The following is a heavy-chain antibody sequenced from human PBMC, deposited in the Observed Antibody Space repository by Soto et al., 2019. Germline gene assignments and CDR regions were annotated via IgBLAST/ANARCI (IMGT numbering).Heavy chain of an antibody. CDR3: AKGLAYCGGDCYSHFDL. J-gene: IGHJ2*01. D-gene: IGHD2-21*02. V-gene: IGHV3-30*18. Sequence: QVQLVESGGGVVQPGRSLRLSCAASGFTFSSYGMHWVRQAPGKGLEWVAVISYDGSNKYYADSVKGRFTISRDNSKNTLYLQMNSRRAEDTAVYYCAKGLAYCGGDCYSHFDLWGRGTLVTVSS. CDR1: GFTFSSYG. CDR2: ISYDGSNK.